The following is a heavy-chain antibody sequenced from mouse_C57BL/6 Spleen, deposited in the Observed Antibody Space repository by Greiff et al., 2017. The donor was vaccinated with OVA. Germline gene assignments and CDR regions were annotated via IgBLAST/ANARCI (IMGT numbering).Heavy chain of an antibody. CDR2: IDPENGDP. D-gene: IGHD2-1*01. CDR1: GFNIKDDY. V-gene: IGHV14-4*01. CDR3: TTGFYYGNFDY. J-gene: IGHJ2*01. Sequence: VQLKESGAELVRPGASVKLSCTASGFNIKDDYMHWVKQRPEQGLEWIGWIDPENGDPEYASKFQGKATITADTSSNTAYLQLSSLTSEDTAVYYCTTGFYYGNFDYWGQGTTLTVSS.